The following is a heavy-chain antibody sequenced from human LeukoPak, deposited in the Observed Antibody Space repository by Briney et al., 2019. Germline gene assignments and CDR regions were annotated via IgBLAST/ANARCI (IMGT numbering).Heavy chain of an antibody. J-gene: IGHJ4*02. Sequence: ASVKVSCKASGYVFNSYGINWVRQAPGQGPEWVGWISTFTGNTNYAQILQGRVTMTTDSSTNTASLELTSLRSDDTAVYYCARGIAALYTGSATFDYWGQGTRVTVSS. D-gene: IGHD1-26*01. CDR3: ARGIAALYTGSATFDY. CDR1: GYVFNSYG. CDR2: ISTFTGNT. V-gene: IGHV1-18*01.